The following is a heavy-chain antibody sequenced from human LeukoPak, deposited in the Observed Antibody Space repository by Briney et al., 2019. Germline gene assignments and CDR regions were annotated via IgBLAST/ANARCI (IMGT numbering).Heavy chain of an antibody. Sequence: ASVNLSRKASGYTFTSYDINWVRQATGQGLEWMGWISAYNGNTNYARKLQGRVTVTTDTSTSTAYMELRSLRSDDTAVYYCARDERTYCTNGVFTYFDYWGQGNLATVSS. CDR2: ISAYNGNT. J-gene: IGHJ4*02. CDR3: ARDERTYCTNGVFTYFDY. D-gene: IGHD2-8*01. CDR1: GYTFTSYD. V-gene: IGHV1-18*01.